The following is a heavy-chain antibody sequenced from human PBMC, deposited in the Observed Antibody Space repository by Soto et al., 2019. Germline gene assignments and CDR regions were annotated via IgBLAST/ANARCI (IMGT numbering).Heavy chain of an antibody. Sequence: EVQLVESGGGLVQPGRSLRLSCAASGFTFDDYAMHWVRQAPGKGLEWVSGISWNSGSIGYADSVKDRFTISRDNAKNSLYLQMNSLRAEDTALYYCAKGHYYDSSGLGMYFDYWGQGTLVTVSS. D-gene: IGHD3-22*01. CDR1: GFTFDDYA. CDR3: AKGHYYDSSGLGMYFDY. CDR2: ISWNSGSI. V-gene: IGHV3-9*01. J-gene: IGHJ4*02.